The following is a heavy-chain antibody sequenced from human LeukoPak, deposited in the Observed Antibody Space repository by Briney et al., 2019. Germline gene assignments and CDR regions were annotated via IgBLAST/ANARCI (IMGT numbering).Heavy chain of an antibody. Sequence: SQTLSLTCAISGDSVSSNSAAWNWIRQSPSRGLEWLGRTYHRPRWYNDYAVSVKSRITINPDTSKNQFSLQPKSVTPEDTAVYYCARIVGGSQDFWGQGTLVTVSS. CDR3: ARIVGGSQDF. CDR2: TYHRPRWYN. D-gene: IGHD3-16*02. J-gene: IGHJ4*02. V-gene: IGHV6-1*01. CDR1: GDSVSSNSAA.